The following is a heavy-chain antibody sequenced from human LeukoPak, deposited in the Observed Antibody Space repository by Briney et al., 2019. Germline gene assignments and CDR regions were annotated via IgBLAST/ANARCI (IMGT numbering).Heavy chain of an antibody. V-gene: IGHV4-59*01. CDR3: ARASYSYDINGWVPFDY. Sequence: PSETLSLTCTVSGGSISSYYWSWIRQPPGKGLEWIGYIYYSGSTNYNPTLKSRVTISVDTSKNQFSLKLSSVTAADTAVYYCARASYSYDINGWVPFDYWAREPWSPSP. CDR1: GGSISSYY. J-gene: IGHJ4*02. CDR2: IYYSGST. D-gene: IGHD3-22*01.